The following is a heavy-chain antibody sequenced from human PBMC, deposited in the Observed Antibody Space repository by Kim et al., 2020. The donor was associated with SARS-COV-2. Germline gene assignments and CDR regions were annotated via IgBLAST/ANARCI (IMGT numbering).Heavy chain of an antibody. J-gene: IGHJ4*02. V-gene: IGHV4-34*01. CDR2: ST. CDR3: ARVHLSYFDY. Sequence: STNYNPSLKSRVTISVDTSKNQFSLKLSSVTAADTAVYYCARVHLSYFDYWGQGTLVTVSS.